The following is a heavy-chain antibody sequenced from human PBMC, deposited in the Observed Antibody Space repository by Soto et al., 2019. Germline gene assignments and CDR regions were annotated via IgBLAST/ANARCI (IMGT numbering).Heavy chain of an antibody. CDR1: ESTVSRDW. Sequence: EVHLVESGGGLVQTGGSLRLSCAIFESTVSRDWMNWVRQAPGKGLEWVAHINQDGSEKYYVDSVKGRFTISRDNAKKLLYLQMNSLRPADTAMYYCSGGVGDAFWGQGTLVTVSS. CDR2: INQDGSEK. D-gene: IGHD1-26*01. V-gene: IGHV3-7*04. J-gene: IGHJ4*02. CDR3: SGGVGDAF.